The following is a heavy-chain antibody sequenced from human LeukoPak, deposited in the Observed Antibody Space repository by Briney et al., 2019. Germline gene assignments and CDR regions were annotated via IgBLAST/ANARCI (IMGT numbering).Heavy chain of an antibody. V-gene: IGHV4-39*01. CDR2: IYYSGST. CDR1: GGSISSSSYY. D-gene: IGHD6-13*01. J-gene: IGHJ4*02. CDR3: ASLIAAAGNYFDY. Sequence: SETLSLTCTVSGGSISSSSYYWGWIRQPPGKGLEWIGSIYYSGSTYYNPSPKSRVTISVDTSKNQFSLKLSSVTAADTAVYYCASLIAAAGNYFDYWGQGTLVTVSS.